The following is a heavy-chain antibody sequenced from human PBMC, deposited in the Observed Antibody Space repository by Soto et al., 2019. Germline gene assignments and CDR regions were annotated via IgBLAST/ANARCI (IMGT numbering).Heavy chain of an antibody. V-gene: IGHV3-13*01. CDR1: GFTFSSYD. D-gene: IGHD6-19*01. J-gene: IGHJ3*02. Sequence: EVQLVESGGGLVQPGGSLRLSCAASGFTFSSYDMHWVRQVTGKGLEWVSAIGTAGDTYYPGSLRGRFTISRENAKNSFYLQMNSLTAGDTAIYYCAREQRMTGYNSGSRALDIWGKGTMVTVSS. CDR3: AREQRMTGYNSGSRALDI. CDR2: IGTAGDT.